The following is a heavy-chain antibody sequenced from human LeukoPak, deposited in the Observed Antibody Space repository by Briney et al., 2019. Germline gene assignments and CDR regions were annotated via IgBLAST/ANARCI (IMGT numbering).Heavy chain of an antibody. CDR1: GGSISSGGYS. CDR2: IYHSGST. V-gene: IGHV4-30-2*01. Sequence: SQTLSLTCAVSGGSISSGGYSWSWIRQPPGKGLEWIGYIYHSGSTYYNPSLKSRVTISVDRSKNQFSLKLSSVTAADTAVYYGARAFYYYDSSGYYLYYFDYWGQGTLVTVSS. D-gene: IGHD3-22*01. J-gene: IGHJ4*02. CDR3: ARAFYYYDSSGYYLYYFDY.